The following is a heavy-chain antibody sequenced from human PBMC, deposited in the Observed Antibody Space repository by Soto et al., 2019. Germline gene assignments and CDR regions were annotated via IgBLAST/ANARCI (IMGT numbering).Heavy chain of an antibody. D-gene: IGHD3-22*01. CDR1: GGSISSYY. Sequence: SETLSLTCTVSGGSISSYYWSWIRQPPGKGLEWIGNIYYSGSTNYNPSLKSRVTISVDTSKNQFSLELSSVTAADTAVYYCASIYDSSGYYYGNNWFDPWGQGTLVTVSS. V-gene: IGHV4-59*12. CDR3: ASIYDSSGYYYGNNWFDP. CDR2: IYYSGST. J-gene: IGHJ5*02.